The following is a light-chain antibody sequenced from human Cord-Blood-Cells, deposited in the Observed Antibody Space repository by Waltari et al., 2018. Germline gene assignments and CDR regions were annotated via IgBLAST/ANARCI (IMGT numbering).Light chain of an antibody. V-gene: IGLV2-14*01. CDR1: SSDVGGYNY. Sequence: QSALTQPASVSGSPGQSITISCTGTSSDVGGYNYVSWYKQHPGKAPKLMIYEVSNRPLGVSNRFSGSTACNTASLTISGLQAEDEADYYCSSYTSSSTLVFGGGTKLTVL. J-gene: IGLJ2*01. CDR3: SSYTSSSTLV. CDR2: EVS.